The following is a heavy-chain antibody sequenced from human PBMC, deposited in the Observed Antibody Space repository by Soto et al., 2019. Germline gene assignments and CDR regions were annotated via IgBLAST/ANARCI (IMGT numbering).Heavy chain of an antibody. V-gene: IGHV3-21*01. CDR2: ISSSSSYI. D-gene: IGHD1-1*01. CDR3: ARDFLVRYGRLDPRYYYYGMDV. CDR1: GFTFSSYS. Sequence: PGGSLRLSCAASGFTFSSYSMNWVRQAPGKGLEWVSSISSSSSYIYYADSVKGRFTISRDNAKNSLYLQMNSLRAEDTAVYYCARDFLVRYGRLDPRYYYYGMDVWGQGTTVTVSS. J-gene: IGHJ6*02.